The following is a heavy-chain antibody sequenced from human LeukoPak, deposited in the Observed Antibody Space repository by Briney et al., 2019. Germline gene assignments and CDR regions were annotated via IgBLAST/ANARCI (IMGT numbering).Heavy chain of an antibody. CDR3: ARRISYYYDSSGYYKAHDAFDI. CDR1: GFTVSSNY. J-gene: IGHJ3*02. Sequence: GGSLRLSCAASGFTVSSNYMSWVRQAPGKGLEWVSVIYSGGSTYYADSVKGQFTISRDNSKNTLYLQMNSLRAEDTAVYYCARRISYYYDSSGYYKAHDAFDIWGQGTMVTVSS. V-gene: IGHV3-53*01. D-gene: IGHD3-22*01. CDR2: IYSGGST.